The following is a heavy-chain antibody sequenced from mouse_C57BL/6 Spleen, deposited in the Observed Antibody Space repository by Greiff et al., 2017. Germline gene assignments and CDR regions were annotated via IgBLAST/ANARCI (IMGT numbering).Heavy chain of an antibody. J-gene: IGHJ2*01. V-gene: IGHV1-15*01. CDR2: IDPETGGT. CDR1: GYTFTDYE. CDR3: TRRGTTGVYFDY. Sequence: QVQLQQSGAELVRPGASVTLSCKASGYTFTDYEMHWVKQTPVHGLEWIGAIDPETGGTAYNQKFKGKAILTADKSSSTAYMELRSLTSEDSAVYDCTRRGTTGVYFDYWGQGTTLTVSS. D-gene: IGHD1-1*01.